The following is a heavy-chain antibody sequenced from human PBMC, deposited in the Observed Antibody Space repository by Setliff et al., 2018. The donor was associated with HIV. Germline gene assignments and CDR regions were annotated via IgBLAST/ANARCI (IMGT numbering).Heavy chain of an antibody. J-gene: IGHJ4*02. V-gene: IGHV4-39*01. CDR3: ARTYYYDSSGYYPRFGYFDY. Sequence: KTSETLSLTCTVSDGSINRIDYYWGWIRQSPGKGLEWIGNVYYDGTTYYNPSLKSRVTLSVDTSKNQFSLELSSVTASDTAVYYCARTYYYDSSGYYPRFGYFDYWGQGTLVTVSS. CDR2: VYYDGTT. CDR1: DGSINRIDYY. D-gene: IGHD3-22*01.